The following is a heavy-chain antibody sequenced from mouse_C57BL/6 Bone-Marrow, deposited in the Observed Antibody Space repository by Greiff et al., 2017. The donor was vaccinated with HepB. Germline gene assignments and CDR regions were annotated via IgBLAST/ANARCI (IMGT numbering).Heavy chain of an antibody. CDR3: ARWHYSNPFAY. J-gene: IGHJ3*01. V-gene: IGHV5-17*01. Sequence: EVMLVESGGGLVKPGGSLKLSCAASGFTFSDYGMHWVRQAPEKGLEWVAYISSGSSTIYYADTVKGRFTISRDKAKNTLFLQMTSLRSEDTAMYYCARWHYSNPFAYWGQGTVVTVSA. CDR1: GFTFSDYG. CDR2: ISSGSSTI. D-gene: IGHD2-5*01.